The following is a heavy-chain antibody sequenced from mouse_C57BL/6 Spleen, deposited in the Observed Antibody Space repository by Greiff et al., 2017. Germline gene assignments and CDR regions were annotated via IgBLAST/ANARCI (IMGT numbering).Heavy chain of an antibody. CDR2: LVPNSGGT. D-gene: IGHD2-12*01. J-gene: IGHJ1*03. Sequence: QVQLQQPGAELVKPGASVKLSCKASGYTFTSYWMHWVQQTPGRGLEWIGRLVPNSGGTKYNETFKSQATLTVDKPSSTAYMQLSSLTSEDSAVYYCAREGRLYNWYFDVWGTGTTVTVSS. V-gene: IGHV1-72*01. CDR1: GYTFTSYW. CDR3: AREGRLYNWYFDV.